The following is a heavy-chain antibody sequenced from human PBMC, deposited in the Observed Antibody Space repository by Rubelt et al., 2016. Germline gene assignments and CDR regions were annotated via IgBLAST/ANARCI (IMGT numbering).Heavy chain of an antibody. V-gene: IGHV3-48*04. CDR2: ISSSTSST. D-gene: IGHD6-13*01. J-gene: IGHJ3*02. CDR3: ARRIAAPRVGAFDI. Sequence: EVQLVESGGGLVQPGGSLRLSCAASGFTFSSYSMNWVRRAPGKGLEWVSYISSSTSSTYSAGSVKGRFTISRDNAKNSQYLQMNSLRAEDTAVYFCARRIAAPRVGAFDIWGQGTMVTVSS. CDR1: GFTFSSYS.